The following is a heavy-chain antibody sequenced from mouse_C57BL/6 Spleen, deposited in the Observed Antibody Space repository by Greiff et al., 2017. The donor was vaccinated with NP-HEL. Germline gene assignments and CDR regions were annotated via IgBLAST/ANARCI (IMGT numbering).Heavy chain of an antibody. CDR3: ARERYYYGSKTWFAY. D-gene: IGHD1-1*01. CDR2: INPNNGGT. Sequence: EVQLQQSGPELVKPGASVKISCKASGYTFTDYYMNWVKQSHGKSLEWIGDINPNNGGTSYNQKFKGKATLTVDKSSSTAYMELRSLTSEDSAVYYCARERYYYGSKTWFAYWGQGTLVTVSA. CDR1: GYTFTDYY. J-gene: IGHJ3*01. V-gene: IGHV1-26*01.